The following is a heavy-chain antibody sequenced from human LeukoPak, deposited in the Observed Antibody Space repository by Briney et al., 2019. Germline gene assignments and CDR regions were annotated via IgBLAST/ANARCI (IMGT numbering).Heavy chain of an antibody. D-gene: IGHD3-3*01. V-gene: IGHV3-30-3*01. CDR2: ISYDGSNK. Sequence: GGSLRLSCAASGFTFSSYAMHWVRQTPGKGLEWVAVISYDGSNKYYADSVKGRFTISRDNSKNTLYLQMDSLRAEDTAVYYCARDRAWNYFDYWGQGTLVTVSS. J-gene: IGHJ4*02. CDR1: GFTFSSYA. CDR3: ARDRAWNYFDY.